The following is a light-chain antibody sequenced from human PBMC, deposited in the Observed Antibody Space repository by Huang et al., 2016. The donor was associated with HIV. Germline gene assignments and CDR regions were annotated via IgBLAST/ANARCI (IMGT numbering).Light chain of an antibody. CDR2: GAS. CDR1: HSVSSN. J-gene: IGKJ5*01. V-gene: IGKV3-15*01. Sequence: ERVMTQSPATLSVAPGERVTLSCRASHSVSSNLAWYQQKPGQSPRLLIHGASTRATVIPARFSGSVSGTEFTLAISSLQSEDSGVYFCQQYDNWPLTFGQGTRLEIK. CDR3: QQYDNWPLT.